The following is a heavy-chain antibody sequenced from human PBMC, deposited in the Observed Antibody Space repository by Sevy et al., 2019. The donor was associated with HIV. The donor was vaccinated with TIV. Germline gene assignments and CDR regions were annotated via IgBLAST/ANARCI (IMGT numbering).Heavy chain of an antibody. CDR1: GFTFDDYA. Sequence: GGSLRLSCAASGFTFDDYAMHWVRQAPGKGLEWVSGISWNSGSIGYADSVKGRFTISRDNAKNSLYLQMNSLRAEDTALYYCAKDASAGLNGSRSSQGADAFDIWGQGTMVTVSS. V-gene: IGHV3-9*01. J-gene: IGHJ3*02. D-gene: IGHD3-10*01. CDR3: AKDASAGLNGSRSSQGADAFDI. CDR2: ISWNSGSI.